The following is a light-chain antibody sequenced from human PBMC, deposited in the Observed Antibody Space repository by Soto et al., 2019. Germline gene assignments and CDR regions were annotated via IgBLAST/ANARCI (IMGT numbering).Light chain of an antibody. J-gene: IGLJ1*01. CDR1: SSDIGGYNY. CDR3: SSFTSRHTYV. CDR2: DVS. Sequence: QSVLTQPASVSGSPGQSTTISCTGTSSDIGGYNYVSWYQQLPGEAPKLIIYDVSDRPSGVSTRFSGSKSGNTASLTISGLQAEDEGDYYCSSFTSRHTYVFGTGTKLTAL. V-gene: IGLV2-14*01.